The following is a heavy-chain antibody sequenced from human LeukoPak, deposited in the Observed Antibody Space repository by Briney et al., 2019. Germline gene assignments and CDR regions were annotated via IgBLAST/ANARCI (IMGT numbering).Heavy chain of an antibody. V-gene: IGHV4-4*02. CDR1: GGSITSTNW. D-gene: IGHD4-23*01. Sequence: KPSETLSLTCAVSGGSITSTNWWSWVRQPPGKGLEWIGEIYHSGSTNYNSSLKSRVTVSVDKSKNQFSLKLSSVTAADTAVYYCARNGGNSDVDDWGQGTLVTVSS. CDR2: IYHSGST. J-gene: IGHJ4*02. CDR3: ARNGGNSDVDD.